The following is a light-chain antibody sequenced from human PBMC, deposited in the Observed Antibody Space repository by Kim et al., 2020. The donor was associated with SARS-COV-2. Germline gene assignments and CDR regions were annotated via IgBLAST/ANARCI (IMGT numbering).Light chain of an antibody. V-gene: IGKV1D-16*01. CDR3: QQYDSYPRT. J-gene: IGKJ1*01. CDR2: AAS. CDR1: QGISSW. Sequence: DIQMTQSPSSLSASVGDRVTITCRASQGISSWLAWYQQKPEKAPKCLIYAASSLQSGVPSMFSGNGSGTDFTLTISSLQPEDFATYYCQQYDSYPRTFGQGTKVDIK.